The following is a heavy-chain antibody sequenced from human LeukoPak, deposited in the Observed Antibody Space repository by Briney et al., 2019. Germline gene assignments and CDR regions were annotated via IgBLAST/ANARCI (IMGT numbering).Heavy chain of an antibody. CDR3: ARVLHAPYLIDS. CDR2: VFRLQTVRT. CDR1: DSSITSTYY. V-gene: IGHV4-38-2*02. Sequence: SETLSLTCTVSDSSITSTYYWAWFRQPPGKALQWIATVFRLQTVRTFNNPSLGSRVTMSLDPSHNQFSLNLTSVTAADTALYFCARVLHAPYLIDSWGQGTLVTVSS. D-gene: IGHD2-8*01. J-gene: IGHJ4*02.